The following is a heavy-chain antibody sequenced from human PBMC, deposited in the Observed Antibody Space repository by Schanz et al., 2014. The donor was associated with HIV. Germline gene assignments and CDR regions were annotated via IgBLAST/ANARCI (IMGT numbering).Heavy chain of an antibody. V-gene: IGHV3-23*04. CDR3: ARGLPADY. CDR1: GFTFRSYG. CDR2: ISGSGGST. J-gene: IGHJ4*02. Sequence: VQLVESGGGVVQPGRSLRLSCAASGFTFRSYGMHWVRQAPGKGLEWVSVISGSGGSTYYADSVKGRFTISRDNSKNTLYLQMNSLRAEDTAVYYCARGLPADYWGQGTLVTVSS. D-gene: IGHD5-18*01.